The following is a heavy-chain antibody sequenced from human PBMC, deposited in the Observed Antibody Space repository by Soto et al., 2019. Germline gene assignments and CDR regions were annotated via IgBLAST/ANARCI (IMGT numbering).Heavy chain of an antibody. V-gene: IGHV1-3*01. CDR1: GYTVTSYA. J-gene: IGHJ4*02. CDR3: ARSIVVATALDY. D-gene: IGHD2-21*02. CDR2: INAGNGNT. Sequence: SVKVSCKASGYTVTSYAMHWVRQAPGQRLEWMGWINAGNGNTKYSQKFQGRVTITRDTSASTAYMELSSLRSEDTAVYYCARSIVVATALDYWGQGTLVTVSS.